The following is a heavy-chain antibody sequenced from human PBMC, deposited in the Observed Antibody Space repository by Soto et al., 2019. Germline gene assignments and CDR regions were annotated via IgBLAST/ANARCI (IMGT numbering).Heavy chain of an antibody. CDR1: GDSVSSNSAA. CDR2: TYYRSKWYN. CDR3: ARARGGGNYYGSGIYSPYYYYGMDV. V-gene: IGHV6-1*01. D-gene: IGHD3-10*01. Sequence: SQTLSLTCAISGDSVSSNSAAWNWIRQSPSRGLEWLGRTYYRSKWYNDYAVSVKSRITINPDTSKNQFSLQLNSVTPEDTAVYYCARARGGGNYYGSGIYSPYYYYGMDVWGQGTTVTVSS. J-gene: IGHJ6*02.